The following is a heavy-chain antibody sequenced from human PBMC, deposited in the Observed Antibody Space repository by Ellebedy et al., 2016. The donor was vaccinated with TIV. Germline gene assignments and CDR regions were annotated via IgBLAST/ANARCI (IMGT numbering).Heavy chain of an antibody. V-gene: IGHV4-39*07. Sequence: MPSETLSLTCTVSDGSISSSGYYWGWIRQPPGKGLEWIGYIYYSGSTYYNPSLKSRVTISVDTSKNQFSLNLSSVTAADTAVYYCARGLARDYWGQGTLVTVSS. CDR2: IYYSGST. J-gene: IGHJ4*02. CDR3: ARGLARDY. CDR1: DGSISSSGYY.